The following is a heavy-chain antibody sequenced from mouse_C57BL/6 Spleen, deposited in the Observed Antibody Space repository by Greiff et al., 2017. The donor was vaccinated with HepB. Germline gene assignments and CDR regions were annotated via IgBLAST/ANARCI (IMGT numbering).Heavy chain of an antibody. CDR2: IDPSDSYT. J-gene: IGHJ2*01. Sequence: QQPGAELVRPGTSVKLSCKASGYTFTSYWMHWVKQRPGQGLEWIGVIDPSDSYTNYNQKFKGKATLTVDTSSSTAYMQLSSLTSEDSAVYYCARRGYTPDYWGQGTTLTVSS. CDR1: GYTFTSYW. V-gene: IGHV1-59*01. CDR3: ARRGYTPDY. D-gene: IGHD3-1*01.